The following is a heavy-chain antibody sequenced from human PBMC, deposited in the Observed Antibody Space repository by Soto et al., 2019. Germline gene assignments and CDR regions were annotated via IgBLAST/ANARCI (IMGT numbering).Heavy chain of an antibody. CDR3: AREQFVADYYYYGMDV. J-gene: IGHJ6*02. Sequence: EVQLVESGGGLVQPGGSLRLSCAASGFTFSSYDMHWVRQATGKGLEWVSAIGTAGYTYYPGSVKGRFTIYRENAKNSVYLQMNSLSAEDTAVYYCAREQFVADYYYYGMDVWGQGTTVTVSS. D-gene: IGHD2-15*01. CDR1: GFTFSSYD. V-gene: IGHV3-13*01. CDR2: IGTAGYT.